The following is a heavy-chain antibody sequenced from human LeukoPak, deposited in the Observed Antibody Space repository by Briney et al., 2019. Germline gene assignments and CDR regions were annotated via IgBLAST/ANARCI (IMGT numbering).Heavy chain of an antibody. CDR2: ISSSGFNI. D-gene: IGHD2-15*01. J-gene: IGHJ5*02. Sequence: GGSLRLSCAASGFTFSSYAMNWVRQAPGKGLEWVSYISSSGFNIYYADSVKGRFTISRDNAKNSLYLQMNSLRAEDTAVYYCAGQSRLGYCSGGSCYSQPFDPWGQGTLVTVSS. CDR1: GFTFSSYA. V-gene: IGHV3-48*03. CDR3: AGQSRLGYCSGGSCYSQPFDP.